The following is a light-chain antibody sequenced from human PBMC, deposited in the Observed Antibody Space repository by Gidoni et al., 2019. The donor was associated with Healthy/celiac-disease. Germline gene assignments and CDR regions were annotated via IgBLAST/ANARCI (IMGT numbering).Light chain of an antibody. CDR3: QAWDSSTVV. V-gene: IGLV3-1*01. Sequence: SYELTQPPSVSVSPGQTASITCSGDKLGDKYACWYQQKPGQSPVLVIYQDSKRPSGIPERFSGSNSGNTATLTISGTQAMDEADYYCQAWDSSTVVFGGDPKLTVL. J-gene: IGLJ2*01. CDR1: KLGDKY. CDR2: QDS.